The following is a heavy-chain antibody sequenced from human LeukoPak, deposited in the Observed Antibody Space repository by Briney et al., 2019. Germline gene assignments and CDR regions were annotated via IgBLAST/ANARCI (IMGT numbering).Heavy chain of an antibody. CDR2: INPNSGGT. V-gene: IGHV1-2*02. CDR3: AREGYCSGGSCYRFSNWFDP. D-gene: IGHD2-15*01. CDR1: GYTFTGYY. J-gene: IGHJ5*02. Sequence: ASVKVSCKASGYTFTGYYMHWVRQAPGQGLEWMGWINPNSGGTNYAQKFQGRVTMTRDTSISTAYMELSRLRSGDTAVYYCAREGYCSGGSCYRFSNWFDPWGQGTLVTVSS.